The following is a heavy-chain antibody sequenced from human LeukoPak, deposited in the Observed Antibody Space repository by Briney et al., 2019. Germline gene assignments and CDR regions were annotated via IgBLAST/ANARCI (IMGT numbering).Heavy chain of an antibody. V-gene: IGHV1-69*01. J-gene: IGHJ2*01. CDR2: IIPIFGTA. Sequence: SVKVSCKASGGTFSSYAISRVRQAPGQGLEWMGGIIPIFGTANYAQKFQGRVTITADESTSTAYMELSSLRSEDTAVYYCARDGGGRSGWYHDWNFDLWGRGTLVTVSS. CDR3: ARDGGGRSGWYHDWNFDL. D-gene: IGHD6-19*01. CDR1: GGTFSSYA.